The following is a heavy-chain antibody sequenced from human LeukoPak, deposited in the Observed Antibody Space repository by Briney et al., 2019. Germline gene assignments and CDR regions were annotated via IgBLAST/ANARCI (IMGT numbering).Heavy chain of an antibody. CDR3: ARASSGWYSRRYYFDY. CDR1: GFTFSNYA. D-gene: IGHD6-19*01. V-gene: IGHV3-21*01. J-gene: IGHJ4*02. CDR2: ISSSSSYI. Sequence: GRSLRLSCAASGFTFSNYAMHWVRQAPGKGLEWVSSISSSSSYIYYADSVKGRFTISRDNAKNSLYLQMNSLRAEDTAVYYCARASSGWYSRRYYFDYWGQGTLVTVSS.